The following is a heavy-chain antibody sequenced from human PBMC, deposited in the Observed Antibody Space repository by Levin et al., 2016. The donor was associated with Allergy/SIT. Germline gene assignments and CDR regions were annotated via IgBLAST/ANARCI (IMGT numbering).Heavy chain of an antibody. CDR1: GFTVSSNY. CDR3: ARTKFDYYDSSGYYLY. D-gene: IGHD3-22*01. CDR2: IYSGGST. J-gene: IGHJ4*02. Sequence: GGSLRLSCAASGFTVSSNYMSWVRQAPGKGLEWVSVIYSGGSTYYADSVKGRFTISRDNSKNTLYLQMNSLRAEDTAVYYCARTKFDYYDSSGYYLYWGQGTLVTVSS. V-gene: IGHV3-53*01.